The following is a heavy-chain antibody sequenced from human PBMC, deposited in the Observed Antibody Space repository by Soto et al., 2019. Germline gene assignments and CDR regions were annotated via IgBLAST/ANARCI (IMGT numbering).Heavy chain of an antibody. V-gene: IGHV1-46*01. CDR1: GYTFTSYY. D-gene: IGHD2-15*01. CDR3: ARDQGYIVVVVAATDGMDV. J-gene: IGHJ6*02. Sequence: GASVKVSCKASGYTFTSYYMHWVRQAPGQGLEWMGIINPSGGSTSYAQKFQGRVTMTRDTSTSTVYMELSSLRSEDTAVYYCARDQGYIVVVVAATDGMDVWGQGTTVNVSS. CDR2: INPSGGST.